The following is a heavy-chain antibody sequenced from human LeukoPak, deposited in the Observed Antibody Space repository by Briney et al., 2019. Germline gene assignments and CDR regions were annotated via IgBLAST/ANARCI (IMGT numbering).Heavy chain of an antibody. CDR2: ISYDGSNN. J-gene: IGHJ6*02. Sequence: PGGSLRLSCAASGFTFSGSPMHWVRQAPGKGLEWVVVISYDGSNNYYADSVKGRFTISRDNSKNTLYLQMNSLRAEDTAVYYCARDPYRDYDGSGYYYYYYGMDVWGQGTTVTVSS. CDR1: GFTFSGSP. CDR3: ARDPYRDYDGSGYYYYYYGMDV. D-gene: IGHD3-10*01. V-gene: IGHV3-30-3*01.